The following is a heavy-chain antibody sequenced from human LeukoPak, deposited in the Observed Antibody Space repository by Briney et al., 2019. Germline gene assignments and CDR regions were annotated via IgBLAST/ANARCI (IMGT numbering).Heavy chain of an antibody. Sequence: GGSLRLSCAASGFTVSSNYTSWVRQAPGKGLEWVSVLYSGGSAYYADSVKGRFTISRDNSKNTVYLQMNSLRAEDTAVYYCAKVSGGGLYYDGMDVWGQGTTVTVSS. J-gene: IGHJ6*02. V-gene: IGHV3-53*01. CDR2: LYSGGSA. CDR1: GFTVSSNY. CDR3: AKVSGGGLYYDGMDV. D-gene: IGHD1-14*01.